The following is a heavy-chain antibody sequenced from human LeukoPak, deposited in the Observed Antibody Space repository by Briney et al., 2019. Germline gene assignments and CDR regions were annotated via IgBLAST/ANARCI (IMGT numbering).Heavy chain of an antibody. CDR1: GFTFTSYG. CDR3: ARDPNHLTDYYGSGSYWYYYGMDV. D-gene: IGHD3-10*01. J-gene: IGHJ6*02. CDR2: ISYDGSNK. V-gene: IGHV3-30*03. Sequence: GGSLRLSCAASGFTFTSYGMHWVRQAPGKGLEWVAVISYDGSNKYYADSVKGRFTISRDNSKSTLYLQMNSLRAEDTAVYYCARDPNHLTDYYGSGSYWYYYGMDVWGQGTTVTVSS.